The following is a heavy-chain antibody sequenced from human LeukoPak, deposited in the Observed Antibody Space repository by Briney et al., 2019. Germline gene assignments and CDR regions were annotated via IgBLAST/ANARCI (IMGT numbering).Heavy chain of an antibody. J-gene: IGHJ5*02. Sequence: SETLSLTCTVSGGSISSGCYYWSWIRQPPGKGLEWIGYIYYSGSNYYNPSLKSRVTISVDTSENEFSLKLGSVTAADTAVYYCARGRVERRVYNWFDPWGQGTQVTVSS. CDR3: ARGRVERRVYNWFDP. D-gene: IGHD1-1*01. CDR1: GGSISSGCYY. CDR2: IYYSGSN. V-gene: IGHV4-30-4*08.